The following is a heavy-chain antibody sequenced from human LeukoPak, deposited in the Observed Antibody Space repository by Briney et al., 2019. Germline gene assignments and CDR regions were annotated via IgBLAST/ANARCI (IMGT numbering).Heavy chain of an antibody. D-gene: IGHD4-17*01. J-gene: IGHJ4*02. CDR1: GYTFTSYG. CDR3: ARDPLDYGDNYFDY. V-gene: IGHV1-18*01. CDR2: ISAYTGNT. Sequence: GASVQASCKASGYTFTSYGISWVRPAPGQGHEWMGWISAYTGNTNYAQKHQGRVTMTTDTSTSTDYMELRSLRSDDTAVYYCARDPLDYGDNYFDYWGQGTLVTVSS.